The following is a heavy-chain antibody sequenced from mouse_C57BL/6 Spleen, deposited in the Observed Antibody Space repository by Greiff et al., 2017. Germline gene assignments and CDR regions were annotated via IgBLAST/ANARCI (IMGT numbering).Heavy chain of an antibody. CDR2: IHPNSGST. V-gene: IGHV1-64*01. Sequence: QVQLQQPGAELVKPGASVKLSCKASGYTFTSYWMHWVKQRPGQGLEWIGMIHPNSGSTNYNEKFKSKATLTVDKSSSTAYMQLSSLTSEDSAVYYCARRGLYDGYYSLDYWGQGTTLTVSS. CDR1: GYTFTSYW. D-gene: IGHD2-3*01. J-gene: IGHJ2*01. CDR3: ARRGLYDGYYSLDY.